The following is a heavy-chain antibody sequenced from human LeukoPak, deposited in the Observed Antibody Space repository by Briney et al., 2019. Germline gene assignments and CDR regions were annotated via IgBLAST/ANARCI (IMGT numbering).Heavy chain of an antibody. Sequence: GGSLRLSCAASGFTFSHYWMTWVRQAPGKGLVWVANIKQDGSEKYYVDSVKGRFTISRDNAKNSLYLQMNSLRAEDTAVYYCARDRYYDSSGYYWDDYWGQGTLVTVSS. CDR1: GFTFSHYW. V-gene: IGHV3-7*01. CDR2: IKQDGSEK. D-gene: IGHD3-22*01. J-gene: IGHJ4*02. CDR3: ARDRYYDSSGYYWDDY.